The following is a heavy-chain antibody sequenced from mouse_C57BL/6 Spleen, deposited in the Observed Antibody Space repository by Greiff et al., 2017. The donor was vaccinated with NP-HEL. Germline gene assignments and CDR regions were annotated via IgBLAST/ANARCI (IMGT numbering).Heavy chain of an antibody. V-gene: IGHV5-17*01. Sequence: EVMLVESGGGLVKPGGSLKLSCAASGFTFSDYGMHWVRQAPEKGLEWVAYISSGSSTIYYADTVKGRFTISRDNAKNTLFLQMTSLRSEDTAMYYCARSTTVVAPDFDYWGQGTTLTVSS. D-gene: IGHD1-1*01. CDR2: ISSGSSTI. CDR3: ARSTTVVAPDFDY. CDR1: GFTFSDYG. J-gene: IGHJ2*01.